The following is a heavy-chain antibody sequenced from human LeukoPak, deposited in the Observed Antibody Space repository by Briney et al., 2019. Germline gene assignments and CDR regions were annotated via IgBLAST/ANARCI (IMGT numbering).Heavy chain of an antibody. V-gene: IGHV3-73*01. Sequence: PGGSLRLSCAASGFTFSGSTMHWVRQASGKGLEWVGRIRSKANSYATAYVASVKGRFTISRDDSKNTAYLQMNSLKTEDTAVYYCTRGDTAAGRDYWGQGTLVTVSS. J-gene: IGHJ4*02. CDR3: TRGDTAAGRDY. CDR2: IRSKANSYAT. CDR1: GFTFSGST. D-gene: IGHD5-18*01.